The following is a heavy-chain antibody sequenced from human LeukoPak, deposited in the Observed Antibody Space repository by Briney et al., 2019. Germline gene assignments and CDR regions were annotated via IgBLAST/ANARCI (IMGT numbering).Heavy chain of an antibody. CDR1: GYTFTSYD. CDR3: ARATYLWFFDY. J-gene: IGHJ4*02. CDR2: INPNSGGT. Sequence: ASVKVSCKASGYTFTSYDINWVRQAPGQGLEWMGRINPNSGGTNYAQKFQGRVTMTRDTSISTAYMELSGLRSDDTAVYYCARATYLWFFDYWGQGTLVTVSS. D-gene: IGHD3-10*01. V-gene: IGHV1-2*06.